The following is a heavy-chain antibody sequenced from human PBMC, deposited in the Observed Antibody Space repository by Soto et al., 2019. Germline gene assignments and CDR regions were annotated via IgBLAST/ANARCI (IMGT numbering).Heavy chain of an antibody. CDR2: IYSGGST. V-gene: IGHV3-53*01. Sequence: PVGSLRLSCAASGFTVSSNYMSWVRQAPGKGLEWVSVIYSGGSTYYADSVKGRFTISRDNSKNTLYLQMNSLRAEDTAVYYCARDSGSYYYYYGMDVWGQGTTVTVSS. D-gene: IGHD1-26*01. CDR3: ARDSGSYYYYYGMDV. CDR1: GFTVSSNY. J-gene: IGHJ6*02.